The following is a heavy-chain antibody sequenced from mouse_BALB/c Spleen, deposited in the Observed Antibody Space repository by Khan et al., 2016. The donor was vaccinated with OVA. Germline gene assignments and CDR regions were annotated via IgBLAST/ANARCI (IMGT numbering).Heavy chain of an antibody. V-gene: IGHV1S137*01. CDR3: ARGGLALYTLDY. CDR1: GYTFTDYA. CDR2: ISTYYGDA. Sequence: VQLQQSGAELVRPGVSVKISCKGSGYTFTDYAMHWVKQSHAKSLEWIGVISTYYGDANYSQQFKGKVTMTVDKSSNTAYMDLARLTSEDSAIYYCARGGLALYTLDYWGQGTSVTVSS. J-gene: IGHJ4*01.